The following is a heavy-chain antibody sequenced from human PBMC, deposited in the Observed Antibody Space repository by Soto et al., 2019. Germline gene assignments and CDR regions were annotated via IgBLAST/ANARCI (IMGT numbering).Heavy chain of an antibody. Sequence: SQTMSLRGSVSGGSIGSGDYYWSLIRKPPGKGLEWIGYIYYSGSTYYHPSLKSRVTISVAKSQNQCALKLSSVTAADTAVYYFARDPSKGQYYYGSGIFNQYYYYCYGMDVWGQGTTVTVSS. J-gene: IGHJ6*02. CDR1: GGSIGSGDYY. CDR2: IYYSGST. D-gene: IGHD3-10*01. V-gene: IGHV4-30-4*08. CDR3: ARDPSKGQYYYGSGIFNQYYYYCYGMDV.